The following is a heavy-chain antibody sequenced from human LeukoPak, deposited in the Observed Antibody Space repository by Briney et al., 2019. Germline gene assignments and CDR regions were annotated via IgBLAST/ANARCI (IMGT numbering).Heavy chain of an antibody. CDR3: ARDERDTMVRGVAAPYYYGMDV. Sequence: ASVKVSCKASGYTFTSYYMHWVRQAPGQGLEWMGIINPSGGSTSYAQKFQGRVTMTRDTSTSTVYMELSSLRSEDTAVYYCARDERDTMVRGVAAPYYYGMDVWGKGTTVTVPS. J-gene: IGHJ6*04. D-gene: IGHD3-10*01. CDR1: GYTFTSYY. V-gene: IGHV1-46*01. CDR2: INPSGGST.